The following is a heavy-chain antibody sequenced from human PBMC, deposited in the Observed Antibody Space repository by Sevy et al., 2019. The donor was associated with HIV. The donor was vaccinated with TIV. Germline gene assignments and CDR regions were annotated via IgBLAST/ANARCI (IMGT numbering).Heavy chain of an antibody. Sequence: GGSLRLSCAASGFTFSDYYMSWIRQAPGEGLEWVSYISSSGSTIYYADSVKGRFTISRDNAKNSLYLQMNSLRAEDTAVYYCARDSVEMATIAGYNLAGAVDYWGQGTLVTVSS. CDR3: ARDSVEMATIAGYNLAGAVDY. D-gene: IGHD1-26*01. V-gene: IGHV3-11*01. CDR2: ISSSGSTI. CDR1: GFTFSDYY. J-gene: IGHJ4*02.